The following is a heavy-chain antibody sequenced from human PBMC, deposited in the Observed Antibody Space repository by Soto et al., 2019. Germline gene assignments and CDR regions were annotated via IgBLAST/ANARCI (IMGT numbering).Heavy chain of an antibody. D-gene: IGHD1-7*01. CDR1: GFTFSSYW. CDR2: IKQDGSEK. Sequence: GGSLRLSCAASGFTFSSYWMSWVRQAPGKGLEWVANIKQDGSEKYYVDSVKGRFTISRDNAKNSLYLQMNSLRAEDTAVYYCARIMECYNWNCHDAFDIWGQGTMVTVSS. V-gene: IGHV3-7*01. CDR3: ARIMECYNWNCHDAFDI. J-gene: IGHJ3*02.